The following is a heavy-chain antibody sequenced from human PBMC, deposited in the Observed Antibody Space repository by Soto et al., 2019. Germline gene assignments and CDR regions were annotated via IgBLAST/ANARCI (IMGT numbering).Heavy chain of an antibody. CDR1: GGSLSSGDYY. CDR3: ARGRTWFDP. Sequence: QVQLQESGPGLVKPSQTLSLTCTVSGGSLSSGDYYWNWVRQRPGKGLEWIGNIFYSGSTYYNPSLMSRLTIAVDTSKNQFSLSLISVTAADTAVYYCARGRTWFDPWGQGTLVTVSS. CDR2: IFYSGST. J-gene: IGHJ5*02. V-gene: IGHV4-31*02.